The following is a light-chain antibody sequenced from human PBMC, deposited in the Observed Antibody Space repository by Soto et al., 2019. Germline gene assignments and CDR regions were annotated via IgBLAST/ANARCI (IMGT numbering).Light chain of an antibody. CDR3: MQGTHWPIT. J-gene: IGKJ5*01. CDR2: KVS. CDR1: QSLVHSDGIAY. V-gene: IGKV2-30*02. Sequence: DVAMTQSPLSLPVTLGQPASISCRSNQSLVHSDGIAYFSWFQQRQGRSPRRXXYKVSNRDSGVPARFSGSVSGTDGAMKISRVEAEDGWVYYCMQGTHWPITFGQGTRLEIK.